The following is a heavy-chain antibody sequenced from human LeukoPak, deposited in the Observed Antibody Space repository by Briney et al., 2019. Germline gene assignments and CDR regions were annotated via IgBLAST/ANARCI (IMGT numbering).Heavy chain of an antibody. J-gene: IGHJ3*02. Sequence: SVKVSCKASGGTFSSYAISWVRQAPGQGLEWMGGIIPIFGTANYAQKFQGRVTITTDESTSTAYMELSSLRSEDTAVYYCASFGNDFWRQDAFDIWGQGTMVTVSS. CDR3: ASFGNDFWRQDAFDI. CDR2: IIPIFGTA. V-gene: IGHV1-69*05. CDR1: GGTFSSYA. D-gene: IGHD3-3*01.